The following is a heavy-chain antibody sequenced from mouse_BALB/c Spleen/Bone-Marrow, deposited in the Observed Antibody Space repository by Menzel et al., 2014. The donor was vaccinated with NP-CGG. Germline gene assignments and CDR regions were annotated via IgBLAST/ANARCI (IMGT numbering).Heavy chain of an antibody. CDR1: GYTFTNYW. V-gene: IGHV1-63*02. J-gene: IGHJ2*01. CDR2: IYPGGGYT. Sequence: VQLQQSGAELVRPGTSVKMSCKAAGYTFTNYWIGWVRRRPGHGLEWIGDIYPGGGYTNYNEKFKGKATLTADTSSSTAYMQLGSLTSEYSAIYYCGRGDYLDYWGQGTTLTVSS. CDR3: GRGDYLDY.